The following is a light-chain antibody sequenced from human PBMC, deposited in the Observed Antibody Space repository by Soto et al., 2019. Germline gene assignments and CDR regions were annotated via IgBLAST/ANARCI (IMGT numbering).Light chain of an antibody. CDR2: GAS. CDR3: QQYGSSPQT. CDR1: QSVSSSY. V-gene: IGKV3-20*01. Sequence: EIVLTQSPGTLSLSPGERATLSCRASQSVSSSYLAWYQQKPGQAPRLLIYGASSRATGIPDRFSGSGSGTDFTFIISRLESEDFAVYYCQQYGSSPQTFGQGTKVDIK. J-gene: IGKJ1*01.